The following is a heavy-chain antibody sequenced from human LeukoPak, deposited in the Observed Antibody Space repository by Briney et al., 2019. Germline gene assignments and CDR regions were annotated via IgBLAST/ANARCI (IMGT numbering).Heavy chain of an antibody. D-gene: IGHD2-15*01. V-gene: IGHV4-59*01. Sequence: PSETLSLTCGVYGGTFRDYHWSWIRQPPGKGLEWIGYIYYSGSTNYNPSLKSRVTISVDTSKNQFSLKLSSVTAADTAVYYCARGSPGFDYWGQGTLVTVSS. CDR3: ARGSPGFDY. CDR2: IYYSGST. CDR1: GGTFRDYH. J-gene: IGHJ4*02.